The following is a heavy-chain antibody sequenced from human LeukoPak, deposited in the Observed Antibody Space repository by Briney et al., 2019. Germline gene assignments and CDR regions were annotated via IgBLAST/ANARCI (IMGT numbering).Heavy chain of an antibody. D-gene: IGHD1-14*01. CDR3: ARDSRNRKDAFDI. CDR1: GGSISSYY. J-gene: IGHJ3*02. Sequence: PSETLSLTCTVSGGSISSYYWSWIRQPPGKGLEWLGYIYYSGSTNYNPSLKSRVTMSVDTSKNQFSLKLSSVTAADTAVYYCARDSRNRKDAFDIWGQGTMVTVSS. V-gene: IGHV4-59*12. CDR2: IYYSGST.